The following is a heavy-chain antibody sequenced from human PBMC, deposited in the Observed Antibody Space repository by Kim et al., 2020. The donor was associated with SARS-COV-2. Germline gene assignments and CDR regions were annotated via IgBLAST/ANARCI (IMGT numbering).Heavy chain of an antibody. CDR3: ASLYGSGSYYNT. J-gene: IGHJ5*02. D-gene: IGHD3-10*01. Sequence: SYADSVKGRFTISRDNAKNTLYLQMNSLRAEDTAVYYCASLYGSGSYYNTWGQGTLVTVSS. V-gene: IGHV3-74*01.